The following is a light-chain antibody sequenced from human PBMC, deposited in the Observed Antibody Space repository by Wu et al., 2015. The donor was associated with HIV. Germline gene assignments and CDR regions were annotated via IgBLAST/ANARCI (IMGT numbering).Light chain of an antibody. V-gene: IGKV1-5*03. J-gene: IGKJ2*01. Sequence: DIQMTQSPSTLSASVGDRVTITCRASQSISSWLAWYQQKPGKAPKLLIYKASSLESGVPSRFSGSGSGTDFTLTISSLQPDDFATYYCQQYTTYGKYTFGQGTKLEIK. CDR1: QSISSW. CDR3: QQYTTYGKYT. CDR2: KAS.